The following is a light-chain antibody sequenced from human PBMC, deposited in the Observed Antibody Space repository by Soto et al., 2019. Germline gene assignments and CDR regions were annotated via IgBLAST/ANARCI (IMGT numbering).Light chain of an antibody. CDR3: QHYGSPSWK. V-gene: IGKV3-20*01. J-gene: IGKJ1*01. CDR2: AAS. Sequence: DIVLTQSPGTLSLSPGERATLSCRASQSVTSNYLAWYQQKPGQAPRILIFAASSRATGIPDKFSGSGSGTDFTRTISRLEPDDFAVYYCQHYGSPSWKFGQGTKVEIK. CDR1: QSVTSNY.